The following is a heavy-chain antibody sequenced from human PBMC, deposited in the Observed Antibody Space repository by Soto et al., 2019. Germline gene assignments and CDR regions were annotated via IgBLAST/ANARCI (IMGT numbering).Heavy chain of an antibody. Sequence: GGSLRLSCAASGFTFSSYAMHWVRQAPGKGLEWVAVISYDGSNKYYADSVKGRFTISRDNSKNTLYLQMNSLRAEDTAVYYCARDYYYDSSGYYFEGSHFDYWGQGTLVTVSS. CDR2: ISYDGSNK. D-gene: IGHD3-22*01. J-gene: IGHJ4*02. V-gene: IGHV3-30-3*01. CDR3: ARDYYYDSSGYYFEGSHFDY. CDR1: GFTFSSYA.